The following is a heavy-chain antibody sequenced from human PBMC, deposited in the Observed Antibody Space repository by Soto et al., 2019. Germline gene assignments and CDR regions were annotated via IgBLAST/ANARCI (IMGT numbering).Heavy chain of an antibody. CDR2: ISHTGST. CDR3: ARAVAPYFGTWFDP. CDR1: GGSISSGNSYS. V-gene: IGHV4-30-2*01. D-gene: IGHD3-10*01. J-gene: IGHJ5*02. Sequence: QLQLQESGSGLVKPSRTLSLTCAVSGGSISSGNSYSWSWIRQPPGKGLEWIGSISHTGSTSYNPSLKGRVTMSVDKSKNQFSLKLSSVTAADMAVYYCARAVAPYFGTWFDPWGQGTLVIVSS.